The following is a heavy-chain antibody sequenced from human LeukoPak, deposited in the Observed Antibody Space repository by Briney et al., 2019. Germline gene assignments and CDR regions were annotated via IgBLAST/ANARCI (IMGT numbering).Heavy chain of an antibody. Sequence: SETLSLTCTVSGGSISSYYWSWIRQPPGKGLEWIGEINHSGSTNYNPSLKSRVTISVDTSKNQFSLKLSSVTAADTAVYYCARGAASWSYVSPRATTLSLRYWGQGTLVTVSS. CDR3: ARGAASWSYVSPRATTLSLRY. CDR1: GGSISSYY. CDR2: INHSGST. V-gene: IGHV4-34*01. J-gene: IGHJ4*02. D-gene: IGHD5-12*01.